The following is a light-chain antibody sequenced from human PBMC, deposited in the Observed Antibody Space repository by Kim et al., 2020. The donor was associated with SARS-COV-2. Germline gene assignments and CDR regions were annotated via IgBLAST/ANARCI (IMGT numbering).Light chain of an antibody. CDR2: RNN. V-gene: IGLV1-47*01. CDR1: SSNIGSNY. J-gene: IGLJ3*02. Sequence: QRVTISCSGSSSNIGSNYVYWYQQLPGTAPKLVIYRNNQRPSGVPDRFSGSKSGTSASLAISGLRSEDEADYYCAAWDDSLSGPWVFGGGTQLTVL. CDR3: AAWDDSLSGPWV.